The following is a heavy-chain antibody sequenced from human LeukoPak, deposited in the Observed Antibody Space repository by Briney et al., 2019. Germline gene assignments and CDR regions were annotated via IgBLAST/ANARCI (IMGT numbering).Heavy chain of an antibody. CDR3: ARQGYISGQGFRNNWFDP. V-gene: IGHV4-39*01. J-gene: IGHJ5*02. Sequence: SETLSLTCTVSGGSISSSNYYWGWIRQPPGKGLEWIGSIYYGGITYYNPSLKSRVTISVDTSKNQFSLKLSSVTAADTAVYYCARQGYISGQGFRNNWFDPWGQGSLVTVSS. CDR2: IYYGGIT. D-gene: IGHD6-19*01. CDR1: GGSISSSNYY.